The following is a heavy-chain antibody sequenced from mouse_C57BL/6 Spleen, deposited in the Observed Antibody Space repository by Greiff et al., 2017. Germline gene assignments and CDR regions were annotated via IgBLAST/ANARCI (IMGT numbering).Heavy chain of an antibody. CDR1: GFNIKDDS. J-gene: IGHJ3*01. V-gene: IGHV14-4*01. CDR2: IDPENGDT. Sequence: VQLQQSGAELVRPGASVKLSSTASGFNIKDDSMPWVKQRPEQGLEWIGWIDPENGDTEYAAKFQGKATITADTSSNTAYLQLSSLTSEDTAVYYCTPNWDVAYWGQGTLVTVSA. D-gene: IGHD4-1*01. CDR3: TPNWDVAY.